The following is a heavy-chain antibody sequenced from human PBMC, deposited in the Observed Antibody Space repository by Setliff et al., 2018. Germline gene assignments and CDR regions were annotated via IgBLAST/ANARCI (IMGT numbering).Heavy chain of an antibody. Sequence: VASVKVSCKASGYTLTSYGVTWVRQAPGQGLEWMGWISNRNGETNYAQMFQGRVTMITDTSTGTAYMELGSLTSDDTAIYYCARINFYVSSGYYYAPDYWGPGTLVTVSS. CDR2: ISNRNGET. CDR1: GYTLTSYG. D-gene: IGHD3-22*01. CDR3: ARINFYVSSGYYYAPDY. J-gene: IGHJ4*02. V-gene: IGHV1-18*01.